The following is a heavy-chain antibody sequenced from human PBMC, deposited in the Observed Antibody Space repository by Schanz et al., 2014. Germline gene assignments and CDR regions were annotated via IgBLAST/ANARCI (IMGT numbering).Heavy chain of an antibody. J-gene: IGHJ3*02. V-gene: IGHV1-18*01. CDR3: ARIVCSGTNCRGTSDT. CDR2: ISGHNGNT. D-gene: IGHD2-2*01. Sequence: QLVQSGSEFRKPGASVKVSCKTSGYIFSIYGLMWVRQAPGQGLEWMGWISGHNGNTNYLQKFQDRLTLTTDTSTSTGYMELKSLRSDDTAVYFCARIVCSGTNCRGTSDTWGQGTEVTVSS. CDR1: GYIFSIYG.